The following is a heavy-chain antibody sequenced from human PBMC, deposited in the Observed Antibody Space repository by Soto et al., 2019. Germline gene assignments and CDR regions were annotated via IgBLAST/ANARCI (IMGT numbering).Heavy chain of an antibody. D-gene: IGHD3-10*01. CDR1: GGSFSGYY. CDR3: ASVRTMLWFGELLRPRFDY. CDR2: INHSGST. V-gene: IGHV4-34*01. Sequence: PSETLSLTCAVYGGSFSGYYWSWIRQPPGKGLEWIGEINHSGSTNYNPSLKSRVTISVDTSKNQFSLKLSSVTAVDTAVYYCASVRTMLWFGELLRPRFDYWGQGTLVTVSS. J-gene: IGHJ4*02.